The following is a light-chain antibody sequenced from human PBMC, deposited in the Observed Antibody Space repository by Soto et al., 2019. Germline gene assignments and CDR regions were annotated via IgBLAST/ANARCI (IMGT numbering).Light chain of an antibody. CDR1: QSVSANY. CDR2: GAS. CDR3: QQYGNSPRT. J-gene: IGKJ2*01. V-gene: IGKV3-20*01. Sequence: EIVLTQSPGTLSLSPGERATLSCRASQSVSANYLAWFQQKPGQAPRLLIYGASRRATGIPDRFSGSGSGTAFTLTISRLEPADFAVYYCQQYGNSPRTFGQGTKVEI.